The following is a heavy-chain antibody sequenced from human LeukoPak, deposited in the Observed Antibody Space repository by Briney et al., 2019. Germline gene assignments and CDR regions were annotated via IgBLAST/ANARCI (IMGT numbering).Heavy chain of an antibody. Sequence: GGSLRLSCAASGFTFSSYGMHWVRQAPGKGLEWVAFIRYDGSNKYYADSVKGRFTIPRDNSKNTLYLQMNSLRAEDTAVYYCAKEAYCGGDCYGNWFDPWGQGTLVTVSS. CDR2: IRYDGSNK. D-gene: IGHD2-21*02. CDR3: AKEAYCGGDCYGNWFDP. J-gene: IGHJ5*02. CDR1: GFTFSSYG. V-gene: IGHV3-30*02.